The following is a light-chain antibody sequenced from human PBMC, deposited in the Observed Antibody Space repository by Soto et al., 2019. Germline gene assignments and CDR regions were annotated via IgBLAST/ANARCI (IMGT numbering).Light chain of an antibody. CDR2: EVS. Sequence: QSALTQPASVPGSPGQSITISCTGTSGDVDAFDYVSWYQQHPGKAPKLMIFEVSDRPSGVSDRFSGSKSGSTASLTISGLQAEDEADYFCTSFTSSSTQVFGTGTRSPS. CDR3: TSFTSSSTQV. V-gene: IGLV2-14*01. CDR1: SGDVDAFDY. J-gene: IGLJ1*01.